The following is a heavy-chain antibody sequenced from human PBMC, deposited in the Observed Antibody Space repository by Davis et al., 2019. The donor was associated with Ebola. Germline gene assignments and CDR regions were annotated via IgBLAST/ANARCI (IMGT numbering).Heavy chain of an antibody. CDR2: IYYSGST. V-gene: IGHV4-59*12. CDR3: ARGTRADIVVVPAAPRYYYYMDV. Sequence: PSETLSLTCTVSGGSISSYYWSWIRQPPGKGLEWIGYIYYSGSTNNNPSLKSRVTISVDTSKNQFSLKLSSVTAADTAVYYCARGTRADIVVVPAAPRYYYYMDVWGKGTTVTVSS. CDR1: GGSISSYY. D-gene: IGHD2-2*01. J-gene: IGHJ6*03.